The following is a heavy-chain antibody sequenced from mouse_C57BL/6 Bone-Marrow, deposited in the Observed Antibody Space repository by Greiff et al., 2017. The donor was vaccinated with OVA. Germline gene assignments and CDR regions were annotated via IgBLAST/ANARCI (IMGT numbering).Heavy chain of an antibody. CDR1: GYAFSSSW. D-gene: IGHD2-3*01. CDR2: IYPGDGDT. CDR3: ARILYDGYLAY. Sequence: VKLQESGPELVKPGASVKISCKASGYAFSSSWMNWVKQRPGKGLEWIGRIYPGDGDTNYNGKFKGKATLTADKSSSTAYMQLSSLTSEDSAVYFCARILYDGYLAYWGQGTLVTVSA. J-gene: IGHJ3*01. V-gene: IGHV1-82*01.